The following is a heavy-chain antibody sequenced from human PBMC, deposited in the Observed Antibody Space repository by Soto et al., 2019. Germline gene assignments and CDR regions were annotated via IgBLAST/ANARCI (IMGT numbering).Heavy chain of an antibody. CDR2: IYHSGST. J-gene: IGHJ4*02. D-gene: IGHD5-18*01. V-gene: IGHV4-4*02. CDR3: ARVTAMVLYYFDY. CDR1: GGSISSSNW. Sequence: SETLSLTCAVSGGSISSSNWWSWVRQPPGKGLEWIGEIYHSGSTNYNPSLKGRVTISVDKSKNQFSLKLSSVTAADTAVYYCARVTAMVLYYFDYWGQGTLVTVSS.